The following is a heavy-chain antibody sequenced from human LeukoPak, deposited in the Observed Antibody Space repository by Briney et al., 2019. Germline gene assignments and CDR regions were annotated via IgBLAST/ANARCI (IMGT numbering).Heavy chain of an antibody. J-gene: IGHJ3*02. CDR2: IWYDGSNK. CDR3: ARDRGQWLVLDAFDI. CDR1: GFTFSSYG. Sequence: GGSLRLSCAASGFTFSSYGMHWVRQAPGKGPEWVAVIWYDGSNKYYADSAKGRFTISRDNSKNTLYLQMNSLRAEDTAVYYCARDRGQWLVLDAFDIWGQGTMVTVSS. D-gene: IGHD6-19*01. V-gene: IGHV3-33*01.